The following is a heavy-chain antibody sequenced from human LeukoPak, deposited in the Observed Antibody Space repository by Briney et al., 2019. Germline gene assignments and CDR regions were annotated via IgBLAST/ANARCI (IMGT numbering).Heavy chain of an antibody. CDR3: AREGPHREWLRFIN. V-gene: IGHV4-39*07. J-gene: IGHJ4*02. D-gene: IGHD5-12*01. Sequence: SETLSLTCTVSGGSISSSSYYWGWIRQPPGKGLEWIGSIYYSGSTYYNPSPKSRVTISVDTSKNQFSLKLSSVTAADTAVYYCAREGPHREWLRFINWGQGTLVTVSS. CDR2: IYYSGST. CDR1: GGSISSSSYY.